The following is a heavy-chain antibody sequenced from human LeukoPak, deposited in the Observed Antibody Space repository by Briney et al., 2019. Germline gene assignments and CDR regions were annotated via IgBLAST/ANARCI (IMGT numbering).Heavy chain of an antibody. CDR2: ISGDGGST. CDR3: AEARTGSSPGWIFDY. D-gene: IGHD1-26*01. CDR1: GFTFDDYA. Sequence: GGSLRLSCAASGFTFDDYAMHWVRQAPGKGLEWVSLISGDGGSTYYADSVKGRFTISRDNSKNSLYLQMNSLRTEDTALYYCAEARTGSSPGWIFDYWGQGTLVTVSS. J-gene: IGHJ4*02. V-gene: IGHV3-43*02.